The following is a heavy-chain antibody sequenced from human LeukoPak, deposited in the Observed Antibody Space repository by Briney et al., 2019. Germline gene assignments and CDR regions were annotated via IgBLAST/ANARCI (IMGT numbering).Heavy chain of an antibody. D-gene: IGHD6-13*01. Sequence: SETLSLTCAVYGGSFSGYYWSWIRQPPGKGLEWIGEINHSGSTNYNPSLKSRVTISVDTSKNQFSLKLSSVTAADTAVYYCARGFDSSSWSGGIYYYYGMDVWGQGTTVTVSS. J-gene: IGHJ6*02. CDR1: GGSFSGYY. CDR3: ARGFDSSSWSGGIYYYYGMDV. V-gene: IGHV4-34*01. CDR2: INHSGST.